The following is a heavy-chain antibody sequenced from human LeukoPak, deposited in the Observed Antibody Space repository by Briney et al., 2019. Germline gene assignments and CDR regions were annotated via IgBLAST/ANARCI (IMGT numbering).Heavy chain of an antibody. CDR1: GFTFSSYE. CDR2: TSSSGSTI. J-gene: IGHJ4*02. Sequence: PGGSLRLSCAASGFTFSSYEMNWVRQAPGKGLEWVSYTSSSGSTIYYADSVKGRFTISRDNAKNSLYLQMNSLRAEDTAVYYCASRYSSGWYYFDYWGQGTLVTVSS. D-gene: IGHD6-19*01. CDR3: ASRYSSGWYYFDY. V-gene: IGHV3-48*03.